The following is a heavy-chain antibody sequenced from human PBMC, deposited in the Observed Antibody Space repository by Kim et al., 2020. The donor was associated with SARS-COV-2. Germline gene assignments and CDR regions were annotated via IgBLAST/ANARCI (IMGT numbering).Heavy chain of an antibody. CDR3: ARDDGDSGAFDI. Sequence: GGSLRLSCAASGFTFSSYSMNWVRQAPGKGLEWVSSISSSSSYIYYADSVKGRFTISRDNAKNSLYLQMNSLRAEDTAVYYCARDDGDSGAFDIWGQGTMVTVSS. CDR1: GFTFSSYS. J-gene: IGHJ3*02. V-gene: IGHV3-21*01. D-gene: IGHD4-17*01. CDR2: ISSSSSYI.